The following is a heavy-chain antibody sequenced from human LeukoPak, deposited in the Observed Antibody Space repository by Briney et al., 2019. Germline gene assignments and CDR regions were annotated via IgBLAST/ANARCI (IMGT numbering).Heavy chain of an antibody. D-gene: IGHD6-13*01. CDR3: ARDRTYSIFDY. J-gene: IGHJ4*02. V-gene: IGHV3-7*04. CDR2: INQDGSDT. Sequence: GGSLRLSCAASGFTFSSYWMTWARQAPGKGLEWVAKINQDGSDTYYVDSVKGRFTISRDAKNSLFLQMDSLRAEDTAMYFCARDRTYSIFDYWGQGTLVTVSS. CDR1: GFTFSSYW.